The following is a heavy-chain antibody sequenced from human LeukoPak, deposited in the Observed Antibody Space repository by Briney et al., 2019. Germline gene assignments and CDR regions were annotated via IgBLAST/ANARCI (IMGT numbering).Heavy chain of an antibody. Sequence: GASVKVSCKASGGTFSSYAISWVRQAPGQGLEWMGRIIPIFGTANYAQKFQGRVTITTDGSTSTAYMELSSLRSEDTAVYYCASEGGSYYYYYYYMDVWGKGTTVTVSS. CDR1: GGTFSSYA. J-gene: IGHJ6*03. V-gene: IGHV1-69*05. CDR2: IIPIFGTA. CDR3: ASEGGSYYYYYYYMDV. D-gene: IGHD1-26*01.